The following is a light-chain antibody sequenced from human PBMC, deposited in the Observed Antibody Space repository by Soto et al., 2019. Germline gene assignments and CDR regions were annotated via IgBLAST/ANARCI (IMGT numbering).Light chain of an antibody. CDR2: DAS. CDR1: PSVSSY. V-gene: IGKV3-11*01. J-gene: IGKJ4*01. CDR3: QQYNNWPLLT. Sequence: EIVLTQSPATLSLSPGEKATLSCRASPSVSSYLAWYQQKPGQAPRLLIYDASIRATGIPASFSGTGSETDFTLTITSLEPEDFAVYYWQQYNNWPLLTFGGGTKVEIK.